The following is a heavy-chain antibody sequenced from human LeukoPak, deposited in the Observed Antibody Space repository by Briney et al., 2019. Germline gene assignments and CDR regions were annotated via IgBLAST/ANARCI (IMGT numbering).Heavy chain of an antibody. Sequence: GGSLRHSREASGFTLNTYPMHWVPDAPDKRLGCVAKISYHGSDEYYTDSVKRRFTISKDNSKITLYLQMISVRAEDTAVYYCSKDLPPTAGAVFNFYGLDVWGQGTTVIVSS. V-gene: IGHV3-30*04. D-gene: IGHD4-17*01. J-gene: IGHJ6*02. CDR3: SKDLPPTAGAVFNFYGLDV. CDR2: ISYHGSDE. CDR1: GFTLNTYP.